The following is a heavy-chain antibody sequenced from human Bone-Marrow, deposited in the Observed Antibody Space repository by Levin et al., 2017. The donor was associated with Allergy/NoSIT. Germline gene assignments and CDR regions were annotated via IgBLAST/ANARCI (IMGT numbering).Heavy chain of an antibody. Sequence: GESLKISCKVAGYTLTDLSMHWVRQAPGKGLEWMGGFDPEDGEILYSQKFQGRVMMTEDTSTDTAYMELSSLISEDMAFYYCATFGDKSDAFDIWGQGTMVTVSS. J-gene: IGHJ3*02. CDR1: GYTLTDLS. CDR2: FDPEDGEI. V-gene: IGHV1-24*01. D-gene: IGHD3-3*01. CDR3: ATFGDKSDAFDI.